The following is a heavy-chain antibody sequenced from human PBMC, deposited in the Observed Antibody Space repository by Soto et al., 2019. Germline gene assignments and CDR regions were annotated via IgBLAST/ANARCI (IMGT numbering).Heavy chain of an antibody. Sequence: EVQLLESGGGLVQPGGSLRLSCAASGFTFSSYAMSWVRQAPGKGLEWVSAISGSGGSTYYADSVKGRFTISRDNSKNTLYLQMNSLRAEDTAVYYCARDTMQENVVVPAAIYYGMDVWGQGTTVTVSS. CDR2: ISGSGGST. V-gene: IGHV3-23*01. J-gene: IGHJ6*02. CDR3: ARDTMQENVVVPAAIYYGMDV. D-gene: IGHD2-2*01. CDR1: GFTFSSYA.